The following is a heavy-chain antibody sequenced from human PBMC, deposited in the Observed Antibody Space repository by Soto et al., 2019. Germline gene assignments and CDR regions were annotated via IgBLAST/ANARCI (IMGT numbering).Heavy chain of an antibody. CDR2: IFHSGST. J-gene: IGHJ4*02. CDR3: AKYSNWNYVFDY. CDR1: GCSIRSGYY. V-gene: IGHV4-38-2*01. D-gene: IGHD1-7*01. Sequence: SDTLPLTYAVSGCSIRSGYYWGWIRQPPGKGLEWIGSIFHSGSTYYNPSLKSRVTISVDTSKNQFSLKLSSVTAADTAVYYCAKYSNWNYVFDYWCKGTLVT.